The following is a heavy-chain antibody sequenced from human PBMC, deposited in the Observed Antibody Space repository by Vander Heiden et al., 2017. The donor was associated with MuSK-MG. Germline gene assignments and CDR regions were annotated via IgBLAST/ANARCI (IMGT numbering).Heavy chain of an antibody. CDR2: IYSGGST. CDR3: ARDRPYCSGGSCYSGY. J-gene: IGHJ4*01. CDR1: GFPVSSND. V-gene: IGHV3-66*01. D-gene: IGHD2-15*01. Sequence: EVQLVESGGGLVQPGGSLRLSCAASGFPVSSNDRSWVRQAPGKGLEWVAVIYSGGSTYYADSVKGRFTISRDNSKNTLYLKMNSMSAEDTAVYYCARDRPYCSGGSCYSGYWGHGTLVTVSS.